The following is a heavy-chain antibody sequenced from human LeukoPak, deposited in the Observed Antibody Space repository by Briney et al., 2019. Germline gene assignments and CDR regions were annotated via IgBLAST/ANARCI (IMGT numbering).Heavy chain of an antibody. Sequence: GGSLRLSCAASGFTFSSYEMNWVRQAPGKGLEWVSVIYSGGSTYYADSVKGRFTISRDNSKNTLYLQMNSLRAEDTAVYYCARGDTPLDPWGQGTLVTVSS. J-gene: IGHJ5*02. CDR1: GFTFSSYE. CDR3: ARGDTPLDP. V-gene: IGHV3-66*02. CDR2: IYSGGST.